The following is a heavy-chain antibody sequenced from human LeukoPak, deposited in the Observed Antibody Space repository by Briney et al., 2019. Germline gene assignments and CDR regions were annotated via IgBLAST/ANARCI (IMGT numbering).Heavy chain of an antibody. J-gene: IGHJ4*02. CDR2: ISPNGVIT. CDR1: GFTFSSYA. CDR3: AKDDAWLQYGN. V-gene: IGHV3-23*01. Sequence: GGSLRLSCAASGFTFSSYAMNWVRQAPGKGLEWVSGISPNGVITYYADSVKGRFTISRDNSKGTVYLQMNSLRPEDTAVYYCAKDDAWLQYGNWGRGTLVTVSS. D-gene: IGHD5-24*01.